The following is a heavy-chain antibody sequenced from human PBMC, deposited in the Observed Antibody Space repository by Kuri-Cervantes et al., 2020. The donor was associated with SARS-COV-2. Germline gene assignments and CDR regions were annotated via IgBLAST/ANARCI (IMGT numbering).Heavy chain of an antibody. J-gene: IGHJ6*02. Sequence: GGSLRLSCAASGFTVSSNYMSWVRQAPGKGLEWVALISYDGTNKFYADSVKGRFTISRDNSRNTLYLQMNSLRAEETAVFYCARPDCTINGVCFMDVWGQGTTVTVSS. CDR2: ISYDGTNK. V-gene: IGHV3-30-3*01. CDR1: GFTVSSNY. D-gene: IGHD2-8*01. CDR3: ARPDCTINGVCFMDV.